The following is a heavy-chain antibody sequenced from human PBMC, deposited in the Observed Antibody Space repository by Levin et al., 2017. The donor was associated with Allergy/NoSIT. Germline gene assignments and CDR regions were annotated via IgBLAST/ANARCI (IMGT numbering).Heavy chain of an antibody. D-gene: IGHD2-15*01. CDR2: INHSGST. J-gene: IGHJ3*02. CDR3: ARVGHCSGGSCYSRRAFDI. CDR1: GGSFSGYY. Sequence: SQTLSLTCAVYGGSFSGYYWSWIRQPPGKGLEWIGEINHSGSTNYNPSLKSRVTISVDTSKNQFSLKLSSVTAADTAVYYCARVGHCSGGSCYSRRAFDIWGQGTMVTVSS. V-gene: IGHV4-34*01.